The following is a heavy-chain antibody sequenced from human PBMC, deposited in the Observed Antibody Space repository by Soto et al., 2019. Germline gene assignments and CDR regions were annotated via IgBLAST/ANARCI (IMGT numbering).Heavy chain of an antibody. J-gene: IGHJ6*02. CDR2: IYYSGST. CDR1: GGSISSYY. CDR3: ARGYGSGSAYYYYYGMDV. V-gene: IGHV4-59*01. Sequence: QVQLQESGPGLVKPSETLSLTCTVSGGSISSYYWSWIRQPPGKGLEWIGYIYYSGSTNYNPSLKSRVTISVDTSKNQFSLKLSSVTAADTAVYYCARGYGSGSAYYYYYGMDVWGQGTTVTVSS. D-gene: IGHD3-10*01.